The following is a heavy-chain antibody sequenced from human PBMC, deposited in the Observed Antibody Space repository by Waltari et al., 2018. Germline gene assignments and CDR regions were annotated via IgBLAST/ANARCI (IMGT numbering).Heavy chain of an antibody. D-gene: IGHD6-13*01. Sequence: EVQLVESGGGLVQPGRSLRLSCAASGFTFDDSAMHWVRQAPGKGLEWVSGISWNSGSIGYADSVKGRFTISRDNAKNSLYLQMNSLRAEDTALYYCARRPPAAGPFDYWGQGTLVTVSS. V-gene: IGHV3-9*01. J-gene: IGHJ4*02. CDR3: ARRPPAAGPFDY. CDR2: ISWNSGSI. CDR1: GFTFDDSA.